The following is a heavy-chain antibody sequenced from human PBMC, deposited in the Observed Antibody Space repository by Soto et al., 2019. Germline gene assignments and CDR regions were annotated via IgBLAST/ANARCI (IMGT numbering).Heavy chain of an antibody. CDR2: ISVSGGST. CDR3: AKSDGHNWLDP. D-gene: IGHD4-17*01. Sequence: GGSLRLSCAASGFPFSIYAMNLVRQSPGKGLEWVSCISVSGGSTYYADSVKGRFTISRDNSKNTLYLQMKSLRAEDTAVYYCAKSDGHNWLDPWGQGTLVTVSS. CDR1: GFPFSIYA. J-gene: IGHJ5*02. V-gene: IGHV3-23*01.